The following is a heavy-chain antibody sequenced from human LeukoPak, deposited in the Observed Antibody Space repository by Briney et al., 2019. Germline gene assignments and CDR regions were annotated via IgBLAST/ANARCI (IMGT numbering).Heavy chain of an antibody. CDR2: IWYDGSNK. D-gene: IGHD3-22*01. J-gene: IGHJ4*02. V-gene: IGHV3-33*01. Sequence: GGSLRLSCAASGFTFSSYGMHWVRQAPGKGLEWVAVIWYDGSNKYYADSVKGRFTISRDNSKNTLYLQMNSLRAEDTAVYYCAREDTTYYYDSSGYSQYWGQGTLVTVSS. CDR1: GFTFSSYG. CDR3: AREDTTYYYDSSGYSQY.